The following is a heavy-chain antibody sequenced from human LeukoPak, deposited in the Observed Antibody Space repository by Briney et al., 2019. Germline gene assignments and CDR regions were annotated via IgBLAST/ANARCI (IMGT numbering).Heavy chain of an antibody. V-gene: IGHV3-48*02. D-gene: IGHD2-2*03. CDR3: ASGSGH. CDR1: GFTFSSYA. Sequence: GRSLRLSCAASGFTFSSYAMHWVRQAPGKGLEWVSHISSSGSAKYYADSVKGRFTISRDNAKNSLYLQMNSLRDEDTAVFYCASGSGHWGQGTLVTVSS. CDR2: ISSSGSAK. J-gene: IGHJ4*02.